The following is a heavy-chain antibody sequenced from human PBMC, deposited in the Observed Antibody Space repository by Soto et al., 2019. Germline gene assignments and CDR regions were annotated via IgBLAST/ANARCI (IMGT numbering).Heavy chain of an antibody. Sequence: DVQLLESGGGLVQPGGSLRLSCVASGFTFSNYAMSWVRQAPGKGLEWVSAIRGSATTTYYADSVKGRFTISRDNSKNTLYLQMNRLRVEDTAIYYCAKDILEVTPGMDVWGQGTTVTVSS. CDR1: GFTFSNYA. J-gene: IGHJ6*02. CDR2: IRGSATTT. D-gene: IGHD2-21*01. V-gene: IGHV3-23*01. CDR3: AKDILEVTPGMDV.